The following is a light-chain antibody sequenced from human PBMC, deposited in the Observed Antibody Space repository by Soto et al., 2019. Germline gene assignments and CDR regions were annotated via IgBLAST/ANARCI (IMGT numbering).Light chain of an antibody. V-gene: IGKV1-39*01. CDR1: QSITTY. CDR2: AAS. Sequence: DIQMTQSPSSLSASVGDRVTITCRASQSITTYLNWYQQKPGKAPKLLIYAASSLQSGVPSRFSGSGSGTDFTLTISSLEPEDSATYFCQQSYTFGQGTKVDIK. CDR3: QQSYT. J-gene: IGKJ1*01.